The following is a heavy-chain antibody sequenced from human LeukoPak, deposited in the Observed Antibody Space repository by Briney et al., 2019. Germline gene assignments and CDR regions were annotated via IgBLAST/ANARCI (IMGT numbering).Heavy chain of an antibody. V-gene: IGHV3-23*01. J-gene: IGHJ3*02. CDR3: AKAGDNSGNYGAFDI. D-gene: IGHD3-22*01. CDR1: GFTFSSYG. CDR2: ISGSGGST. Sequence: GGTLRLSCAASGFTFSSYGMSWVRQAPGKGLEWVSAISGSGGSTYYADSVKGRFTISRDNSNNTLYLQMNSLRAEDTAVYYCAKAGDNSGNYGAFDIWGQGTMVTVSS.